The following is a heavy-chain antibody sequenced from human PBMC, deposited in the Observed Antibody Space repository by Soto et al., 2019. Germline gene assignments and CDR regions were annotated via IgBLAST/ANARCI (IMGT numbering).Heavy chain of an antibody. Sequence: QVQLLESGGGVVQPGGSLRLSCVESGLTFSGLGMKFSSYGMEWVRQAPGKGLEWVALIGGTGSREEYADSVKGRFTISRDNSKNTVYLQMSSLRVEDTGVYCCARSRMPYSDYEPSRDWGPGTLVTVSS. V-gene: IGHV3-33*01. D-gene: IGHD5-12*01. CDR2: IGGTGSRE. CDR1: GLTFSGLGMKFSSYG. CDR3: ARSRMPYSDYEPSRD. J-gene: IGHJ4*02.